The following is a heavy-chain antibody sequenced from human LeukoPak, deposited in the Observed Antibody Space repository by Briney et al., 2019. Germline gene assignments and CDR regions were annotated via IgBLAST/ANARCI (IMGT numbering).Heavy chain of an antibody. J-gene: IGHJ4*02. D-gene: IGHD6-19*01. V-gene: IGHV4-38-2*01. CDR1: RYSISSDFY. Sequence: SETLSLTCAVSRYSISSDFYWGWIRRSPGKGLEWIGSIHHSGNTFYSPSLKSRITVSVDTSKNQFYLKLNSVTAADTAVYYCARLLYTNGWYGAYFWGQGTPVTVSS. CDR2: IHHSGNT. CDR3: ARLLYTNGWYGAYF.